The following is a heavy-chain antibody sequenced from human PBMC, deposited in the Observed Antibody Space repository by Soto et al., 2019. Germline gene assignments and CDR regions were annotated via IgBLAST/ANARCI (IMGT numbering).Heavy chain of an antibody. D-gene: IGHD6-19*01. CDR1: GFTFSSYT. CDR3: AKDDNNSGWHRI. Sequence: GGSLRLSCAASGFTFSSYTMNWVRQAPGKGPEWVSSISSSSSYIHYADSVKGRFTISRDNAKNSLYLQMDSLRAEDTAMYYCAKDDNNSGWHRIWGQGTLVTVSS. V-gene: IGHV3-21*01. J-gene: IGHJ4*02. CDR2: ISSSSSYI.